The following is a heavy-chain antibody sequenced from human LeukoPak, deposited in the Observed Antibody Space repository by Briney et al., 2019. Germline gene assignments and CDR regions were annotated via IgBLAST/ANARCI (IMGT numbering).Heavy chain of an antibody. V-gene: IGHV1-18*01. Sequence: GASVKVSCKASGYTLTSYGISWVRQAPGRGLEWMGWINAYNGNTNSAQKVQGRVTMTTDTSTSTAYMELRSLRSDDTAVYYCARIDWGSASWYFDLWGRGTLVTVSS. CDR1: GYTLTSYG. CDR3: ARIDWGSASWYFDL. D-gene: IGHD3-9*01. CDR2: INAYNGNT. J-gene: IGHJ2*01.